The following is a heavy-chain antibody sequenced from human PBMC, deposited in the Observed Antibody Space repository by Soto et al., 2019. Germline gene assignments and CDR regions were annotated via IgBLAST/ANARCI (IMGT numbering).Heavy chain of an antibody. V-gene: IGHV3-30-3*01. CDR1: GFTFSSYA. CDR2: ISYDGSNK. J-gene: IGHJ3*02. CDR3: AKGETYYDFWSGSQGAFDI. D-gene: IGHD3-3*01. Sequence: QPGGSLRLSCAASGFTFSSYAMHWVRQAPGKGLEWVAVISYDGSNKYYADSVKGRFTISRDNSKNTLYLQMNSLRAEDTAVYYCAKGETYYDFWSGSQGAFDIWGQGTMVTVSS.